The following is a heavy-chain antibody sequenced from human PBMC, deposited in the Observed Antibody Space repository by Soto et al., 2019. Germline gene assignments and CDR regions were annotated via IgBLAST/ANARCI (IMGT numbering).Heavy chain of an antibody. CDR2: ISAYNGNT. D-gene: IGHD5-12*01. J-gene: IGHJ6*02. V-gene: IGHV1-18*01. CDR1: GYTFTSYG. CDR3: ARGSGYDFQAPYYYYGMDV. Sequence: AASVKVSCKASGYTFTSYGISWVRQAPGQGLEWMGWISAYNGNTNYAQKLQGRVTMTTDTSTSTAYMELRSLRSDDTAVYYCARGSGYDFQAPYYYYGMDVWGQGTTVTVSS.